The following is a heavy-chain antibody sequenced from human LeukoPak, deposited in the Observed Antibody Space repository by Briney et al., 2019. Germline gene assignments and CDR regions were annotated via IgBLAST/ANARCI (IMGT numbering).Heavy chain of an antibody. CDR3: ARDWRLTPMVTYWFDT. V-gene: IGHV7-4-1*02. J-gene: IGHJ5*02. Sequence: GASVKVSCKASGYTFTTYAINWVRQAPGQGLEWMGWINTNTGHPTYAQGFTGRFLFSLDTSVNTAYLQISSLKAEDTAVYYCARDWRLTPMVTYWFDTWGQGTLVTVSS. CDR1: GYTFTTYA. CDR2: INTNTGHP. D-gene: IGHD2-21*02.